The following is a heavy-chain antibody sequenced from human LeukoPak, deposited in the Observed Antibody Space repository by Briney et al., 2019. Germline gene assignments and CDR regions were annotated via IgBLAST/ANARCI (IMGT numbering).Heavy chain of an antibody. J-gene: IGHJ4*02. CDR1: GGSISSSSYY. CDR3: ARHGKKQLWFLYYFDY. D-gene: IGHD5-18*01. V-gene: IGHV4-39*01. CDR2: IYYSGST. Sequence: SETLSLTCTVSGGSISSSSYYWGWIRQPPGKGLEWIGSIYYSGSTNYNPSLKSRVTISVDTSKNQFSLKLSSVTAADTAVYYCARHGKKQLWFLYYFDYWGQGTLVTVSS.